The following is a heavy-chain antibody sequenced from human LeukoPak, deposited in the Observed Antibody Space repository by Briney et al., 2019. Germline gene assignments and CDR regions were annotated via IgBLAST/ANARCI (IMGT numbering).Heavy chain of an antibody. CDR2: INSDGSST. V-gene: IGHV3-74*01. CDR1: GFTFSDYS. Sequence: GGSLRLSCAASGFTFSDYSMNWVRQAPGKGLVWVSRINSDGSSTNHADSVKGRFTISRDNAKNTLYLQMNSLRAEDTAVYYCARSYDGFDFWGQGTLVTVSS. D-gene: IGHD3-3*01. CDR3: ARSYDGFDF. J-gene: IGHJ4*02.